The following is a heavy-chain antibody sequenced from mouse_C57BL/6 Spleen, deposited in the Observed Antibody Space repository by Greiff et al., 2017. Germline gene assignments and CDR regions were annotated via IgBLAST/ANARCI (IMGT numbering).Heavy chain of an antibody. CDR3: ARRDYGSRNWYFDV. CDR2: INPYNGGT. J-gene: IGHJ1*03. Sequence: EVQLQQSGPVLVKPGASVKMSCKASGYTFTDYYMNWVKQSPGKSLEWIGVINPYNGGTSYNQKFKGKATLTVDKSSSTAYMELNSLTSEDSAVYYCARRDYGSRNWYFDVWRTGTTVTVSS. V-gene: IGHV1-19*01. CDR1: GYTFTDYY. D-gene: IGHD1-1*01.